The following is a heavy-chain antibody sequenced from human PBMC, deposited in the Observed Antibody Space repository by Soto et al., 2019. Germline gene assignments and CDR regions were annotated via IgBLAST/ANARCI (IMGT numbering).Heavy chain of an antibody. D-gene: IGHD2-15*01. CDR2: IYYSGST. CDR1: GGSISSGDYY. Sequence: SETLSLTYTVSGGSISSGDYYWSWIRQPPGKGLEWIGYIYYSGSTYYNPSLKSRVTISVDTSKNQFSLKLSSVTAADTAVYNCARYCSGGSCTWGMDVWGQGTTVTVSS. V-gene: IGHV4-30-4*01. J-gene: IGHJ6*02. CDR3: ARYCSGGSCTWGMDV.